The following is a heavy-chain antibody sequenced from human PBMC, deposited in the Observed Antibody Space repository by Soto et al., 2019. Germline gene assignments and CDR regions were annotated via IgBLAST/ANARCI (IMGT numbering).Heavy chain of an antibody. CDR3: ASGGAQVVPAAISWFDP. CDR1: GVTYGGYS. D-gene: IGHD2-2*01. J-gene: IGHJ5*02. V-gene: IGHV1-69*02. CDR2: IIHILGIA. Sequence: SVKPSSKAPGVTYGGYSRSSARHATGTGIEWMGTIIHILGIAKYAKKFQGRVTINADKSTSTDYMELSSLRSEDTAVYYCASGGAQVVPAAISWFDPSAEGILVYVPS.